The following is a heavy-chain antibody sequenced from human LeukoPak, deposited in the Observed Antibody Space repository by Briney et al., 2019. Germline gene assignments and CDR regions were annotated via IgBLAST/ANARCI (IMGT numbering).Heavy chain of an antibody. D-gene: IGHD3-10*01. CDR1: GGSINTPNYY. V-gene: IGHV4-39*07. Sequence: SETLSLTCTVSGGSINTPNYYWGWIRQTPGKGLEWIGNIFYSGGTYYSPSLTSRVTISLDTSRNQFSLKLNSVTAADTAVYYCARDYYGSGKNDYWGQGTLVTVSS. CDR3: ARDYYGSGKNDY. J-gene: IGHJ4*02. CDR2: IFYSGGT.